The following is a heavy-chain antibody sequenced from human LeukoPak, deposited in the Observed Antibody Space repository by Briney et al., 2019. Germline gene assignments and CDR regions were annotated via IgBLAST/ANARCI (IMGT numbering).Heavy chain of an antibody. V-gene: IGHV1-8*01. CDR3: ARGRYSRYYGLDV. CDR2: MSPNSDDT. D-gene: IGHD6-13*01. CDR1: GYTFTTYD. J-gene: IGHJ6*02. Sequence: ASVKVSRKASGYTFTTYDINWVRQAPGQGLEWMGWMSPNSDDTGFAQKFQGRVTMTRNTSMSTAYMELSSLRSEDTAVYYCARGRYSRYYGLDVWGQGTTVTVSS.